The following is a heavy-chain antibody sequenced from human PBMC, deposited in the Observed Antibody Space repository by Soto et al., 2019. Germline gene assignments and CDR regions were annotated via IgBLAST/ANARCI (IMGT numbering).Heavy chain of an antibody. CDR3: ARDLDGSGSYYTDY. CDR1: GYIFITYG. Sequence: QVQLVQSGAEVKKPGASVRVSCKASGYIFITYGISWVRQAPGQGLEWMGRISTYNGNTNYAQNLQGRVTMTTDTSTSTAYMELRSLRSDDTAVYYCARDLDGSGSYYTDYWGPGTLVTVSS. D-gene: IGHD3-10*01. CDR2: ISTYNGNT. V-gene: IGHV1-18*01. J-gene: IGHJ4*02.